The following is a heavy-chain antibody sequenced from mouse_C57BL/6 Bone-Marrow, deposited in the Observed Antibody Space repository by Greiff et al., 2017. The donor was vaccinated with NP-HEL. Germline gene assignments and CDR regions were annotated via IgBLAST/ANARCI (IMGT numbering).Heavy chain of an antibody. J-gene: IGHJ4*01. CDR2: IDTNSGGT. D-gene: IGHD2-2*01. V-gene: IGHV1-72*01. Sequence: QVQLQQPGAELVKPGASVKLSCKASGYTFTSYWMHWVKQRPGRGLEWIGRIDTNSGGTKYNEKFKSKATLTVDKPSSTAYMQLSSLTSEDSAVYYCARWKYYYGCFMDYWGQGTSVTVSS. CDR3: ARWKYYYGCFMDY. CDR1: GYTFTSYW.